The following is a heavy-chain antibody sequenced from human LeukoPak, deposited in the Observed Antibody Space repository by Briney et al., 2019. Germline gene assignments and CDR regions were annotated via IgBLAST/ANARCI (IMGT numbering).Heavy chain of an antibody. Sequence: SETLSLTCAVSGYSISSGYYWGWIRQPPGKGLEWIGSIYHSGSTYYNPSLKSRVTISVDTTKNQFSLKLSSVTAADTAVYYCARTNSAYYYMDVWGKGTTVTVSS. V-gene: IGHV4-38-2*01. J-gene: IGHJ6*03. CDR3: ARTNSAYYYMDV. CDR2: IYHSGST. CDR1: GYSISSGYY. D-gene: IGHD2/OR15-2a*01.